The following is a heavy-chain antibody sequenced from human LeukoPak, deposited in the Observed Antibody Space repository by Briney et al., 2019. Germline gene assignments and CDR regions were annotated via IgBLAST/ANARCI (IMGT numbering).Heavy chain of an antibody. D-gene: IGHD6-13*01. CDR1: GFTFSSYW. CDR2: IKQDGSEK. CDR3: ARVAAAGEDLFDY. J-gene: IGHJ4*02. Sequence: GGSLRLSCAASGFTFSSYWMSWVRQAPGKGLEWVANIKQDGSEKYYVDSVKGRFTISRDNAKNSLYLQMNSLRAEDTAVYYCARVAAAGEDLFDYWGRETLVTVSS. V-gene: IGHV3-7*01.